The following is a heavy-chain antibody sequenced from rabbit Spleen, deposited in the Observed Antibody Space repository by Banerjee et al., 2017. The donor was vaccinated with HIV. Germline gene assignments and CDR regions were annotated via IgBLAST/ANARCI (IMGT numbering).Heavy chain of an antibody. CDR1: GFDYSAYY. CDR3: ARGSATMTMVITGYYFNL. Sequence: QEQLVESGGGLVQPGGSLKLSCKASGFDYSAYYMCWVRQAPGKGLEWIACINTATGKAVYASWAKGRFTISKTSSTTVTLQMTSLTAADTATYFCARGSATMTMVITGYYFNLWGQGTLVTVS. V-gene: IGHV1S45*01. CDR2: INTATGKA. J-gene: IGHJ4*01. D-gene: IGHD2-1*01.